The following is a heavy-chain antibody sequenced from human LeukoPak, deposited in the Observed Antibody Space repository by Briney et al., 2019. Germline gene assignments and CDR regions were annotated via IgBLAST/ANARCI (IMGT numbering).Heavy chain of an antibody. CDR2: TSSDLNVK. V-gene: IGHV3-30-3*01. Sequence: GGSLRLSCAASGFTFRNYVIHWVRQAPGKGLEWVAVTSSDLNVKLYADSVKGRFTISRDNSRSTLYLQMNSPRPEDTAIYYCAREGYYGSGSPPSLYFDYWGQGTLVTVSS. D-gene: IGHD3-10*01. CDR1: GFTFRNYV. CDR3: AREGYYGSGSPPSLYFDY. J-gene: IGHJ4*02.